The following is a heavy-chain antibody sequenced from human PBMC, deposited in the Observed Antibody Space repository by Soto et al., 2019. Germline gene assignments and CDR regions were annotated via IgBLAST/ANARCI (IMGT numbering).Heavy chain of an antibody. J-gene: IGHJ5*02. CDR3: ARGASSLAP. V-gene: IGHV3-53*01. D-gene: IGHD6-6*01. Sequence: PGGSLRLSWAASGFTVSTNYMSWVRQAPGKGLEWVSVIYRDGSTYFADSLKGRFTIARDNSKNTLYLQMNSLRVEDTAVYYCARGASSLAPWGQGTLVTVSS. CDR1: GFTVSTNY. CDR2: IYRDGST.